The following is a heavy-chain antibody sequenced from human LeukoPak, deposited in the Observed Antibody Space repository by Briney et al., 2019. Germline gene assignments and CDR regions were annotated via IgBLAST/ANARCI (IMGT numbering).Heavy chain of an antibody. J-gene: IGHJ3*02. CDR3: AREKERWPYAFDI. CDR2: ISAYNGNT. Sequence: ASVKVSCKASGYTFTSYGIFWVRQAPGQGLEWMGWISAYNGNTNYAQRLQGRVTMTTDTSTSTAYMELRSLRSDDTAVYYCAREKERWPYAFDIWGQGTMVTVSS. D-gene: IGHD4-23*01. V-gene: IGHV1-18*01. CDR1: GYTFTSYG.